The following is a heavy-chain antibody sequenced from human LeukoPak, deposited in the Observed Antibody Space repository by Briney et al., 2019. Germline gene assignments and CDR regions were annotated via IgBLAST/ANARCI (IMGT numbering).Heavy chain of an antibody. CDR2: ISNSGSSI. V-gene: IGHV3-11*04. Sequence: GESLRLSCAASGFTFSDSYMTWIRQAPGKGLEWVSYISNSGSSIYYADSVKGRFTTSRDNAKSSLYLQMNSLRAEDAAVYYCGRGHWGLDYWGQGALVTVSS. CDR3: GRGHWGLDY. J-gene: IGHJ4*02. D-gene: IGHD7-27*01. CDR1: GFTFSDSY.